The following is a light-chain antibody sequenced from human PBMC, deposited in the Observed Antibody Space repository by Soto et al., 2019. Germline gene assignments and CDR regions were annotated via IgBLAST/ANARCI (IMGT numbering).Light chain of an antibody. J-gene: IGKJ2*01. Sequence: DIQMTQSPSFLSASVGDRVTITCQASQDISESLNWYQQKPGTAPKLLIYDASNLQTGVPSRFSGSGSGTEFTLTISSLQPEDLATYYGQQFDSFPRTFGQGTKLDIK. CDR3: QQFDSFPRT. CDR1: QDISES. CDR2: DAS. V-gene: IGKV1-33*01.